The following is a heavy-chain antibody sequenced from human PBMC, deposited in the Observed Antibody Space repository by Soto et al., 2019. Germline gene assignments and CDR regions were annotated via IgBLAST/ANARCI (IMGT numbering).Heavy chain of an antibody. CDR2: ISPYNGNT. D-gene: IGHD3-16*02. CDR3: ARVAPQSSHFDY. Sequence: QVQLVQSGAEVKEPGASVKVSCKASGYIFTTYGISWVRQAPGQGPEWMGWISPYNGNTNYAQKLQGRVTMTTATSTSTAYMELRSLRSDDTAVYYCARVAPQSSHFDYWGQGTLVTVSS. J-gene: IGHJ4*02. V-gene: IGHV1-18*01. CDR1: GYIFTTYG.